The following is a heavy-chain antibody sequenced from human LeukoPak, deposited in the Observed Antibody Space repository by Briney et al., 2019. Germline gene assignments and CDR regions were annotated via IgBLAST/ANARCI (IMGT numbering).Heavy chain of an antibody. D-gene: IGHD2-15*01. V-gene: IGHV3-7*01. Sequence: GGSLRLSCAASGFTFSSYWMSWVRQAPGKGLEWVANIKQDGSEKYYVDSVKGRFTISRDNAKNSLYLQMNSLRAEDTAVYYCAKDGVVVAATPPYYYYYYMDVWGKGTTVTVSS. CDR2: IKQDGSEK. J-gene: IGHJ6*03. CDR1: GFTFSSYW. CDR3: AKDGVVVAATPPYYYYYYMDV.